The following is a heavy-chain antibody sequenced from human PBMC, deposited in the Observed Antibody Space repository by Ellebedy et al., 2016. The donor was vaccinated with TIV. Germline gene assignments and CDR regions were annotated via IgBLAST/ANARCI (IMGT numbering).Heavy chain of an antibody. CDR1: GYTFTGYY. Sequence: SVKVSCXASGYTFTGYYMHWVRQAPGQGLEWMGGIILIFGTANYAQKFQGRVTITADESTSTAYLELSSRRSEDTAVYYWGRGGGGYIWGQGTMVTVSS. CDR2: IILIFGTA. V-gene: IGHV1-69*13. J-gene: IGHJ3*02. D-gene: IGHD3-16*01. CDR3: GRGGGGYI.